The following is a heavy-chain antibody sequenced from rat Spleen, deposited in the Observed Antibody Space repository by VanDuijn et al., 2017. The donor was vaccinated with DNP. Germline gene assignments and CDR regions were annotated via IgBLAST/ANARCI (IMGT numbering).Heavy chain of an antibody. CDR1: GFPFSSYW. Sequence: EVQLVETGGDLVPPGRSLKLSCVASGFPFSSYWMFWIRQAPEKGLEWVASINPDGSNTSSQDSVKGRFTISRDNAKSSLYLQMNSLKSEDTSTYFGARQKVGWEPFFDSWGRGVMVTVSS. CDR3: ARQKVGWEPFFDS. V-gene: IGHV5-58*01. D-gene: IGHD5-1*01. J-gene: IGHJ2*01. CDR2: INPDGSNT.